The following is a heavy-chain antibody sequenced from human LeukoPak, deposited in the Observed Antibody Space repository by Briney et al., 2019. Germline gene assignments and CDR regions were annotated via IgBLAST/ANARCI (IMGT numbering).Heavy chain of an antibody. J-gene: IGHJ3*02. CDR2: IYTSGST. D-gene: IGHD6-13*01. CDR3: ARHVEEQQPDAFDI. V-gene: IGHV4-4*09. Sequence: PSETLSLTCTVSGGSISSYYWSWIRQPPGKGLEWIGYIYTSGSTNYNPSLKSRVTISVDTSKNQFSLKLSSVTAADTVVYYYARHVEEQQPDAFDIWGQGTMVTVSS. CDR1: GGSISSYY.